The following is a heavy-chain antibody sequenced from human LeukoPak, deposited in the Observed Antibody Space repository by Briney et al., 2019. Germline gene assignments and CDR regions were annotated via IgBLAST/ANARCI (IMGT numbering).Heavy chain of an antibody. CDR2: ISNDGNEK. CDR3: ARDGGYTGGWTYGAGDY. Sequence: PGGCLRLSCAPSVFSFSAYVMQGVRQAPGTGRECVAVISNDGNEKYYAVSVKGRFSISRDNSKNTLYLQMSILRTEDTAVYYCARDGGYTGGWTYGAGDYWGQGTLVTVSS. V-gene: IGHV3-30*04. D-gene: IGHD6-19*01. J-gene: IGHJ4*01. CDR1: VFSFSAYV.